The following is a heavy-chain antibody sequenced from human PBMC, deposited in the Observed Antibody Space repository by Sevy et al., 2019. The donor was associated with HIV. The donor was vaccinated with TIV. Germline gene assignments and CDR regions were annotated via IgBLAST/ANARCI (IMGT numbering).Heavy chain of an antibody. D-gene: IGHD2-15*01. V-gene: IGHV3-30-3*01. J-gene: IGHJ6*02. Sequence: GGSLRLSCAASGFTFSSYAMHWVRQAPGKGLEWVAVISYDGSNKYYADSVKGRFTISRDNSKNTLYLQMNSLRAEDTPVYYCARDSSYCSGGSCYYYYGMDVWGQGTTVTVSS. CDR3: ARDSSYCSGGSCYYYYGMDV. CDR1: GFTFSSYA. CDR2: ISYDGSNK.